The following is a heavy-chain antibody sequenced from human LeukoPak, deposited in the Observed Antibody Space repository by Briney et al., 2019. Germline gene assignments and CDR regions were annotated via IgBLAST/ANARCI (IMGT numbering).Heavy chain of an antibody. CDR3: ARTANFAAGYYIDY. J-gene: IGHJ4*02. V-gene: IGHV3-21*01. CDR1: GFTFSGYT. CDR2: ISGSSRHK. D-gene: IGHD6-13*01. Sequence: PGGSLRLSCVTSGFTFSGYTMNWVRQAPGKGLEWVSSISGSSRHKYYADSVKGRFTISRDNAKNSLYLQMNSLRAEDTAVYYCARTANFAAGYYIDYWGQGTLVTVSS.